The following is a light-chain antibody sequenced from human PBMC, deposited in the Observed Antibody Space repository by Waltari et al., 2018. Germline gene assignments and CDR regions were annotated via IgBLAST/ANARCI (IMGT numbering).Light chain of an antibody. CDR3: QQYSNWPPLT. V-gene: IGKV3-15*01. Sequence: EIVMTQSPSTLSVSPGERATLSCRASQSVSSNLAWYQQKPGQAPRLLIYAAFIRATGISARFSGSGSGTEFTLTISSLQSEDFAVYYGQQYSNWPPLTFGGGTKVEIK. J-gene: IGKJ4*01. CDR2: AAF. CDR1: QSVSSN.